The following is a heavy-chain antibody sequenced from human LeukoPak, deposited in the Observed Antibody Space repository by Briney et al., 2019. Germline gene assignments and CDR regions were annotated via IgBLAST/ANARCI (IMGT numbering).Heavy chain of an antibody. CDR1: GFTVSTNY. CDR3: ANHLACGSTSCPPFDD. Sequence: GSLRLSCAASGFTVSTNYMSWVRQAPGKGLEWVSVIYSCGSTYYADSVKGRFTISRDNSKNTLSLQMNSLRAEDTAVYYCANHLACGSTSCPPFDDWGQGTLVTVSS. J-gene: IGHJ4*02. V-gene: IGHV3-66*01. CDR2: IYSCGST. D-gene: IGHD2-2*01.